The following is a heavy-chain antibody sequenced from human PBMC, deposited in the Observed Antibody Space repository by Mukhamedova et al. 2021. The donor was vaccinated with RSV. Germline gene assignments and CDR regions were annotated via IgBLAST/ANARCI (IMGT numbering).Heavy chain of an antibody. Sequence: GKGLEWIGRIYTSGGTNVNPSLKSRVTISIDTSRDQFSLKLMSVTAADTAVYYCARVAYGDYWFDPWGPGTLVTVS. D-gene: IGHD4-17*01. CDR2: IYTSGGT. J-gene: IGHJ5*02. CDR3: ARVAYGDYWFDP. V-gene: IGHV4-61*02.